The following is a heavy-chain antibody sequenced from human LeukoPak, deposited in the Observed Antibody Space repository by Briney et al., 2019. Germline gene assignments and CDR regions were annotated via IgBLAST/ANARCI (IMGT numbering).Heavy chain of an antibody. V-gene: IGHV3-23*01. CDR3: AKDPTFYNY. Sequence: GGSLRLSCAASRFTFSSYDMSWVRQAPGKGLEWVSGISGSGSSTYYADSVKGRFTIPRDNSKNTLYLQMNSLRAEDTAVYHCAKDPTFYNYWGQGTLVTVSS. J-gene: IGHJ4*02. CDR2: ISGSGSST. CDR1: RFTFSSYD. D-gene: IGHD3-10*01.